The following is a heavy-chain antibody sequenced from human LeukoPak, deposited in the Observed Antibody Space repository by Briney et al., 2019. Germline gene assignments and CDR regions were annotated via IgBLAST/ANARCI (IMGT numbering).Heavy chain of an antibody. CDR1: GFTFTNAW. CDR2: IKSNANGETT. V-gene: IGHV3-15*01. J-gene: IGHJ4*01. Sequence: GGSLRLSCAASGFTFTNAWMSWVRQAPGKGLEWVGRIKSNANGETTDYAAAVKDRFTISRDDSKNTLYLQMSGLKTEDTAMYYCTTLLEKIYTINWYAADYWXHGTPVTVSS. D-gene: IGHD1-1*01. CDR3: TTLLEKIYTINWYAADY.